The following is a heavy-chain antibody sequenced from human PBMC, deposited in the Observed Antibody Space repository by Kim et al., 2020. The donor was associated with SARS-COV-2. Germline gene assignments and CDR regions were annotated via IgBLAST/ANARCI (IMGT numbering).Heavy chain of an antibody. CDR2: VSSDGSNK. CDR1: GFTFSSYN. Sequence: LSLTCATSGFTFSSYNMHWVRQAPGKGLEWVAVVSSDGSNKFYADSVKGRFTISRDNSKNTLYLEMNSLRPEDTAVYYCAKGGRGVSTPFDPWGHGTLVTVSS. D-gene: IGHD3-10*01. CDR3: AKGGRGVSTPFDP. J-gene: IGHJ5*02. V-gene: IGHV3-30*18.